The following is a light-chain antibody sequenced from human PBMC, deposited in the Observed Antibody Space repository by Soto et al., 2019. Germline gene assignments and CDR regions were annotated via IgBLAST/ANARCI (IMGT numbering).Light chain of an antibody. Sequence: DIQMTQSPTSLSAFVGATVTIPCRASQSIGIYLNWYQHKSGKVPKLLIFRASSLQSGVPSRFSRSGSGTDFTLTISSLQPEDFATYYCQQSYSPPYTFGQGTKLDIQ. CDR2: RAS. V-gene: IGKV1-39*01. CDR1: QSIGIY. J-gene: IGKJ2*01. CDR3: QQSYSPPYT.